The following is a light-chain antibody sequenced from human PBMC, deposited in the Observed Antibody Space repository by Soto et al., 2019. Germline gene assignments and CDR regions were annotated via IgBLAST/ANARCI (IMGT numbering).Light chain of an antibody. CDR2: DVN. J-gene: IGLJ3*02. V-gene: IGLV2-14*03. CDR3: SSYTSSSTV. CDR1: SGDVGGYNY. Sequence: QSALTQPASVSGSPGQSITISCTGTSGDVGGYNYVSWYQQHPGKAPKLIIYDVNRRPSGVSTRFSGSKSGNTASLTISGLQAEDEADYYCSSYTSSSTVFGGGTQLTVL.